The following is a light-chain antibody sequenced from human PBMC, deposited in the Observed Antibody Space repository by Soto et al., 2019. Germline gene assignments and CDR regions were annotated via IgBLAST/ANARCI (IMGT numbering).Light chain of an antibody. CDR2: DVS. J-gene: IGLJ3*02. V-gene: IGLV2-14*01. CDR1: YSDVCGYNF. CDR3: SSYTSISTVV. Sequence: QSALTQPASVSGSPGQSITISCTGTYSDVCGYNFVSWYQQHPGKAPKVMIYDVSDRPSGVSDRFSGSKSGNTASLTISGLQPDDEAYYYCSSYTSISTVVFGGGTKVTVL.